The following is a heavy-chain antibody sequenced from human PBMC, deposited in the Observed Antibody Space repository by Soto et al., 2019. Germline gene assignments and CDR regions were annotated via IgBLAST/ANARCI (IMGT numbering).Heavy chain of an antibody. V-gene: IGHV3-74*01. CDR1: GFTIENSV. D-gene: IGHD5-18*01. Sequence: EVQLVESWGGLVQPGGSLRLSYVASGFTIENSVMHWVRQTPGKGLMWVSRITGAGDGTLYADSVQGRFTISRDNAKNTVYLHMTGLRVEETAVYYCARAQKWRQLSLNVFDIWGQGTTVTVSS. CDR2: ITGAGDGT. J-gene: IGHJ3*02. CDR3: ARAQKWRQLSLNVFDI.